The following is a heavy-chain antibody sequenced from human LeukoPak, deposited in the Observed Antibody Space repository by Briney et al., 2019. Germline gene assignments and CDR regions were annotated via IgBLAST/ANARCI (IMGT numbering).Heavy chain of an antibody. CDR3: ARAYDSSGYNDY. Sequence: SQTLSLTCTVSGGSISSGSYYWSWIRQPAGKGLEWIGRIYTSGSTNYNPSLKSRVTISVDTSKNQFSLKLSSVTAADTAVYYCARAYDSSGYNDYWGQGTLVTVSS. CDR2: IYTSGST. V-gene: IGHV4-61*02. J-gene: IGHJ4*02. CDR1: GGSISSGSYY. D-gene: IGHD3-22*01.